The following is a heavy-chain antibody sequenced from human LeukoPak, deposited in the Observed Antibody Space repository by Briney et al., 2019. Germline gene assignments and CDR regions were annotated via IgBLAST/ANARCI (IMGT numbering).Heavy chain of an antibody. D-gene: IGHD4-11*01. CDR3: ARDHGTVTKADGFHY. V-gene: IGHV1-18*01. J-gene: IGHJ4*02. Sequence: GASVKVSCKASGYTFTSYGISWVRQAPGQGLEWMGWISAYNGNTNYAQKLQGRVTMTTDTSTSTAYMELRSLRSDDTAVYYCARDHGTVTKADGFHYWGQGTLVTVSS. CDR1: GYTFTSYG. CDR2: ISAYNGNT.